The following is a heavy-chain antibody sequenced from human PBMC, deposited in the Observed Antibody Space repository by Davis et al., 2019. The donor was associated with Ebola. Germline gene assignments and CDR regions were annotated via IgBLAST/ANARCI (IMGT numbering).Heavy chain of an antibody. V-gene: IGHV4-34*01. CDR1: GGSFSGYY. Sequence: SETLSLTCAVYGGSFSGYYRSWIRQPPGKGLEWIGEINHSGSTNYNPSLKSRVTISVDTSKNQFSLKLSSVTAADTAVYYCAREGRWGRFDPWGQGTLVTVSS. D-gene: IGHD3-16*01. J-gene: IGHJ5*02. CDR2: INHSGST. CDR3: AREGRWGRFDP.